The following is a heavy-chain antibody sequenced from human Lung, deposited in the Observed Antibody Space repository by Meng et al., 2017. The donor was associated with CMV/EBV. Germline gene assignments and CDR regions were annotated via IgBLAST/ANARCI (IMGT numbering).Heavy chain of an antibody. CDR3: ERSPWQQRGDFDY. D-gene: IGHD6-13*01. V-gene: IGHV4-34*01. Sequence: SETLSLTFAVYGGSFSGYYWSWIRQPPGKGLEWIGEINHSGSTNYNPSLKSRVTISVDPSKNQFSLKLSSVTAADTAVYYCERSPWQQRGDFDYWGQGTLVTVSS. CDR1: GGSFSGYY. CDR2: INHSGST. J-gene: IGHJ4*02.